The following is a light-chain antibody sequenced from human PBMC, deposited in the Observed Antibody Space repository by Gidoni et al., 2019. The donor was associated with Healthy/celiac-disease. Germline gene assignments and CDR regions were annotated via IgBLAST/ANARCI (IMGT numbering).Light chain of an antibody. CDR2: RNN. CDR3: AAWDDSLSGFYV. CDR1: SSNIGSNY. Sequence: QSVLTQPPSASVTPGQRVTISCSGSSSNIGSNYVYWYQQLPGTAPKLLIHRNNQRPSGVPDRFSGSKSGTSASLAISGLRSEDEADYYCAAWDDSLSGFYVFGTGTKVTVL. V-gene: IGLV1-47*01. J-gene: IGLJ1*01.